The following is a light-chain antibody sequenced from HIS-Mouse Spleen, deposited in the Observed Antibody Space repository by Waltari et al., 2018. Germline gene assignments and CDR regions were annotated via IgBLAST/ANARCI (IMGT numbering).Light chain of an antibody. CDR2: EGS. J-gene: IGLJ3*02. V-gene: IGLV2-23*01. CDR3: CSYAGSSTWV. CDR1: SSDFGSYNL. Sequence: QSALTQPASVSGPPGQSITISCTGTSSDFGSYNLVSWYQQHPGKAPKLMIYEGSKRPSGVSNRFSGSKSGNTASLTISGLQAEDEADYYCCSYAGSSTWVFGGGTKLTVL.